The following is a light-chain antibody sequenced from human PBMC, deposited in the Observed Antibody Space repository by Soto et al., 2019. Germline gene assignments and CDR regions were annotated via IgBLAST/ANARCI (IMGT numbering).Light chain of an antibody. CDR3: QQYGSSPT. CDR2: GAS. J-gene: IGKJ4*01. Sequence: EIVLTQSPGTLSLSPGERATLSCRASQSVSSSYLAWYQQKPGQAPRLLIYGASSRATGIPDRFSGSGSGTDFTLTISILEPEDFAVYYCQQYGSSPTFVGGTKVEIK. V-gene: IGKV3-20*01. CDR1: QSVSSSY.